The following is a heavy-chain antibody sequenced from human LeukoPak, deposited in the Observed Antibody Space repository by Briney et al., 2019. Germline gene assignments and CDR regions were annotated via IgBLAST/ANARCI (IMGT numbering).Heavy chain of an antibody. CDR3: ATRGRSSSSIFDY. Sequence: SETLSLTCTVSGGSISSGDYYWSWIRQPPGKGLEWIGYICYSGSTYYNPSLKSRVTISVDTSKNQFSLKLSSVTAADTAVYYCATRGRSSSSIFDYWGQGTLVTVSS. CDR1: GGSISSGDYY. J-gene: IGHJ4*02. V-gene: IGHV4-30-4*08. D-gene: IGHD6-6*01. CDR2: ICYSGST.